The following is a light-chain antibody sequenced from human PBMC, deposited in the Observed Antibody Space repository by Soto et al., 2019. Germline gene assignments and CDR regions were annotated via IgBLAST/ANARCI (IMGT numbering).Light chain of an antibody. CDR2: DAS. Sequence: DIQVTQSPSTLSASVGDRVTITCRASQSISSWLAWYQQKPGKAPKLLIYDASSLESGVPSRFSGSGSGTEFTLTISSLQTDDFASYYCQQYDSYSWTFGQRSMVDI. J-gene: IGKJ1*01. CDR1: QSISSW. CDR3: QQYDSYSWT. V-gene: IGKV1-5*01.